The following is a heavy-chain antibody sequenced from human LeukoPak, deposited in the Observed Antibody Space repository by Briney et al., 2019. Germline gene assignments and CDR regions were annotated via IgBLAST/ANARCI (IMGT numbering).Heavy chain of an antibody. D-gene: IGHD2-21*02. CDR2: IYYSGST. CDR1: GGSISSYY. V-gene: IGHV4-59*12. CDR3: ASLGCGGDCSLDAFDI. Sequence: PSETLSLTCTVSGGSISSYYWSWIRQPPGKGLEWIGYIYYSGSTNYNPSLKSRVTISVDTSKNQFSLKLSSVTAADTAVYYCASLGCGGDCSLDAFDIWGQGTMVTVSS. J-gene: IGHJ3*02.